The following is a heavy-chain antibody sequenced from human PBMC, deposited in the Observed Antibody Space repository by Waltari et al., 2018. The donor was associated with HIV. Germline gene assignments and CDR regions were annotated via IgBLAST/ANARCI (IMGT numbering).Heavy chain of an antibody. CDR3: AKGVRGRPTQQPPHWFDP. CDR1: GGSLSSGGYS. V-gene: IGHV4-30-2*01. D-gene: IGHD6-13*01. Sequence: QLQLQESGSGLVKPSQSLSLTCSVFGGSLSSGGYSGSWIRQPPGKGLEFIGYIDPFGSTYYTPSLKSRVSISVDRSKNQFSVKLRSVTAADTAVYYCAKGVRGRPTQQPPHWFDPWGQGILVSVSS. J-gene: IGHJ5*02. CDR2: IDPFGST.